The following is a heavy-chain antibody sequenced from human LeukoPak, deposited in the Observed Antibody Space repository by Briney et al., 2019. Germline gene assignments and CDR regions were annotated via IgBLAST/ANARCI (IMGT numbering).Heavy chain of an antibody. CDR1: GVSFSGYY. Sequence: SETLSLTCAVYGVSFSGYYWSWIRQPPGKGLEWIGEINHSGSTNYNPSLKSRVTISVDTSKNQFSLKPSSVTAADTAVYYCARTKSVVDDAFDIWGQGTMVTVSS. D-gene: IGHD2-15*01. J-gene: IGHJ3*02. CDR2: INHSGST. CDR3: ARTKSVVDDAFDI. V-gene: IGHV4-34*01.